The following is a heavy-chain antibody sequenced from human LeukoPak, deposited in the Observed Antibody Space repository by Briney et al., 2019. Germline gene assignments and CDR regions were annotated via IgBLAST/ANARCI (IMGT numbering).Heavy chain of an antibody. J-gene: IGHJ5*02. CDR2: ISSSGSTI. Sequence: GGSLRLSCAASGFTFSSYEMNWVRQAPGKGLEWVSYISSSGSTIYYADSVKGRFTISRGNAKNSLYLQMNSLRAEDTAVYYCARDRMNWFDPWGQGTLVTVSS. CDR3: ARDRMNWFDP. CDR1: GFTFSSYE. V-gene: IGHV3-48*03.